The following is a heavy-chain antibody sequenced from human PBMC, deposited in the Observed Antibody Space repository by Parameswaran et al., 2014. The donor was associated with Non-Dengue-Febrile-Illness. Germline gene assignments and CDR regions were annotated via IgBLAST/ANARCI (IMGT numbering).Heavy chain of an antibody. CDR3: AKVEWELLLSGMDV. J-gene: IGHJ6*02. Sequence: WIRQPPGKGLEWVAVISYDGSNKYYADSVKGRFTISRDNSKNTLYLQMNSLRAEDTAVYYCAKVEWELLLSGMDVWGQGTTVTVSS. V-gene: IGHV3-30*18. D-gene: IGHD1-26*01. CDR2: ISYDGSNK.